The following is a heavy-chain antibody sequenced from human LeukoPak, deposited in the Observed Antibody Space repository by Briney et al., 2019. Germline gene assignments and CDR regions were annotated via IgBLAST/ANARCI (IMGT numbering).Heavy chain of an antibody. D-gene: IGHD3-3*01. V-gene: IGHV3-9*01. CDR1: GFTFDDHG. Sequence: SGGSLRLSCAASGFTFDDHGMHWVRQAPGKGLEWVSGISWSSGIIGYADSVKGRFTISRDNAKNSLYLQMDSLRAEDTALYYCAKDTGRPTDAITMEDNAFDIWGRGTMVTVSS. CDR2: ISWSSGII. J-gene: IGHJ3*02. CDR3: AKDTGRPTDAITMEDNAFDI.